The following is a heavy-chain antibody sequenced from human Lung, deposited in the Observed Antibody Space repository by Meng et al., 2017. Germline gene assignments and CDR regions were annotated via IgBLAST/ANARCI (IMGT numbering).Heavy chain of an antibody. CDR1: GYIFTNYD. D-gene: IGHD6-13*01. CDR3: ARYVPNGSFWYFDF. Sequence: VPLVQSGADAKKPGASMKVSCNAFGYIFTNYDSSWVRQAPGQGLEWMGWISVKNGEAKYPQNFQGRVTMTTDTTTSTAYMELRSLTSDDTAVYYCARYVPNGSFWYFDFWGRGTLVTVSS. V-gene: IGHV1-18*01. CDR2: ISVKNGEA. J-gene: IGHJ2*01.